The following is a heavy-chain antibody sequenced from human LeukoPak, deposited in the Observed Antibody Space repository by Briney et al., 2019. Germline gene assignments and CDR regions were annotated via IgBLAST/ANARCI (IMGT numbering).Heavy chain of an antibody. J-gene: IGHJ3*02. CDR3: ARVWLADAFDI. Sequence: GGSLRLSCAASGFTFSSYSMNWVRQAPGKGLEWVSSISSSSSYIYYADSVKGRFTISRDNAKNSLYLQMNSLRAEDTAVYYCARVWLADAFDIWGQGTMVTVSP. CDR1: GFTFSSYS. V-gene: IGHV3-21*01. CDR2: ISSSSSYI. D-gene: IGHD6-19*01.